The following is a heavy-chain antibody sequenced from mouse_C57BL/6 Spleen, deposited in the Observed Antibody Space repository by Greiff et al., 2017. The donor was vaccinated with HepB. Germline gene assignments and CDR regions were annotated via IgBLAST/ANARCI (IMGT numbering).Heavy chain of an antibody. CDR2: IDPSDSYT. D-gene: IGHD2-2*01. Sequence: QVQLQQPGAELVMPGASVKLSCKASGYTFTSYWMHWVKQRPGQGLEWIGEIDPSDSYTNYNQKFKGKSTLTVDKSSSTAYMQLSSLTSEDSAVYYCATTMVTRRSVDYWGQGTTLTVSS. V-gene: IGHV1-69*01. CDR1: GYTFTSYW. J-gene: IGHJ2*01. CDR3: ATTMVTRRSVDY.